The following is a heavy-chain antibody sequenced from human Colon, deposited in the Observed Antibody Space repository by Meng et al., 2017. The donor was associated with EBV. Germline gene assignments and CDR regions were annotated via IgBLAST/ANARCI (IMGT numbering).Heavy chain of an antibody. Sequence: VQLQESGPVVVNPQQSLSLTCTVSGGSVSSGGYYWTWIRQHPGKGLEWFGHIYYSGSTFYNPSLKRRVIISIDTSKNQFSLNLRSVTAADTAVYYCARVSSGWDYFDYWGQGTLVTVSS. CDR1: GGSVSSGGYY. CDR2: IYYSGST. J-gene: IGHJ4*02. D-gene: IGHD6-19*01. V-gene: IGHV4-31*03. CDR3: ARVSSGWDYFDY.